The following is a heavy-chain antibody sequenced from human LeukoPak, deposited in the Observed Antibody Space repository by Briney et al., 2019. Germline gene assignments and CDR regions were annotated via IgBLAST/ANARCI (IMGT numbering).Heavy chain of an antibody. Sequence: SVKVSCKASGGTFSSYAISWVRQAPGQGLEWMGGIIPIFGTANYAQKFQGRVTITADESTSTAYMELSSLRSEDTAVYYCAREGYCSGGSCYSRWFDPWGQGTLVTVSA. CDR1: GGTFSSYA. D-gene: IGHD2-15*01. CDR3: AREGYCSGGSCYSRWFDP. V-gene: IGHV1-69*13. CDR2: IIPIFGTA. J-gene: IGHJ5*02.